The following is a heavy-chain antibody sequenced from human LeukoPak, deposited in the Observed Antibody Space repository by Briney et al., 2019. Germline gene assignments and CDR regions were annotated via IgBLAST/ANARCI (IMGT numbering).Heavy chain of an antibody. J-gene: IGHJ5*02. Sequence: ASVNVSFKSSASTFTIYGISWVRQAPGPGLERMGWISAYNSNTNYAQKLQGRVTMTTDTSTSKAYMELRSLRSDDTAVYYCARVISNQWGYNWFDPWGQGTLVTVSS. D-gene: IGHD4-4*01. CDR2: ISAYNSNT. CDR3: ARVISNQWGYNWFDP. CDR1: ASTFTIYG. V-gene: IGHV1-18*01.